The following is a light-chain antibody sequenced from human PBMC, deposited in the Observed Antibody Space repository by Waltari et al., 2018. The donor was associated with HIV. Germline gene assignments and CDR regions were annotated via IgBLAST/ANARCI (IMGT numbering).Light chain of an antibody. CDR1: KLGDKY. CDR2: QDK. J-gene: IGLJ2*01. Sequence: SYELTQPASVSVSPGQTASITCSGDKLGDKYVSWYQQKPGQSPVVAIYQDKKRPSGIPERFSGSNSGNTATLTISGTQALDEADYYCQAWDSSTVVFGGGTKVTVL. V-gene: IGLV3-1*01. CDR3: QAWDSSTVV.